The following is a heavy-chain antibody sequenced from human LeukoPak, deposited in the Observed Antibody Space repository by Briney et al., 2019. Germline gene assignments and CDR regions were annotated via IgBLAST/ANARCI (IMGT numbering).Heavy chain of an antibody. CDR2: IYYSGST. J-gene: IGHJ5*02. CDR1: GGSIISSSYY. Sequence: SETLSLTCTVSGGSIISSSYYWGWIRQPPGKGLEWIGSIYYSGSTYYNPSLKSRVTISVDTYKNQFSLKLSSVTAADTAVYYCARQGGGIVVVTAIPNWFDPWGQGTLVTVSS. D-gene: IGHD2-21*02. CDR3: ARQGGGIVVVTAIPNWFDP. V-gene: IGHV4-39*01.